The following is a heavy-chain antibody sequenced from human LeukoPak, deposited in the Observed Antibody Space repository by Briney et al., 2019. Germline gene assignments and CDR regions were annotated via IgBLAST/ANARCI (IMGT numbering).Heavy chain of an antibody. CDR2: VNHSGST. D-gene: IGHD3-22*01. V-gene: IGHV4-34*01. J-gene: IGHJ4*02. Sequence: SETLSLTCAVYGGSFSGYYWSWIRQPPGKGLEWIGEVNHSGSTNYNPSLKSRVTISVDTSKNQFSLKLSSVTAADTAVYYCARGQTQYYYDSSGYRRHVGNDYWGQGTLVTVSS. CDR1: GGSFSGYY. CDR3: ARGQTQYYYDSSGYRRHVGNDY.